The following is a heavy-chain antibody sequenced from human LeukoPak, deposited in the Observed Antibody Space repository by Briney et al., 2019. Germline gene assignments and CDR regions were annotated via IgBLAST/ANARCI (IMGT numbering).Heavy chain of an antibody. CDR2: ISSISSTI. J-gene: IGHJ4*02. CDR3: ARSGNGIVVVPAATNY. D-gene: IGHD2-2*01. CDR1: GFTFSSYS. V-gene: IGHV3-48*01. Sequence: PGGSLRLSCAASGFTFSSYSMNWVRQAPGKGLEWVSYISSISSTIYYADSVKGRFTISRNNANNSLYLQMNSLRAEDTAVYYCARSGNGIVVVPAATNYWGQGTLVTVSS.